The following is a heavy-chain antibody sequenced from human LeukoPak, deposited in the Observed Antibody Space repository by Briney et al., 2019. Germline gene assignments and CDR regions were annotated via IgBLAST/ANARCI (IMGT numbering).Heavy chain of an antibody. V-gene: IGHV3-21*01. Sequence: PGGSLRLSCAASGFSFSTYTMNWVRQAPGKGLEWVSSITSSSYIYYADSVKGRFTISRDNAKNSLYLQMNSLRAEDTAVYYCARNDWIDYLGQGTLVTVS. CDR3: ARNDWIDY. D-gene: IGHD3-9*01. CDR1: GFSFSTYT. CDR2: ITSSSYI. J-gene: IGHJ4*02.